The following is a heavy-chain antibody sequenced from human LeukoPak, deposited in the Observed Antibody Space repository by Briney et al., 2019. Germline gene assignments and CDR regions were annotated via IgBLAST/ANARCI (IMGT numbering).Heavy chain of an antibody. CDR3: AKDVLTATTFDSGMNV. CDR2: ISWNSGSI. Sequence: GRSLRLSCAASGFVFDDYAMHWVRQAPGKGLEWVSGISWNSGSIGYADSVKGRFTISRDNAKNFLYLQMNSLRAEDTALYYCAKDVLTATTFDSGMNVWGQGTTVTVSS. J-gene: IGHJ6*02. D-gene: IGHD1-20*01. V-gene: IGHV3-9*01. CDR1: GFVFDDYA.